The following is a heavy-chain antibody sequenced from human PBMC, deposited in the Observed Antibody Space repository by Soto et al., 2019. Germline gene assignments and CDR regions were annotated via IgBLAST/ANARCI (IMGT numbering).Heavy chain of an antibody. Sequence: GSLRLSCAASGFTFSSYGMHWVRQAPGKGLEWVAVISSDGKNKYYADSVKGRFTMSRDNSKNTLYLQMNSLRAEDTAVYYCAKGSRVTSGWYGSYYYYGMDVWGHGTTVTVSS. V-gene: IGHV3-30*18. D-gene: IGHD6-19*01. CDR3: AKGSRVTSGWYGSYYYYGMDV. J-gene: IGHJ6*02. CDR2: ISSDGKNK. CDR1: GFTFSSYG.